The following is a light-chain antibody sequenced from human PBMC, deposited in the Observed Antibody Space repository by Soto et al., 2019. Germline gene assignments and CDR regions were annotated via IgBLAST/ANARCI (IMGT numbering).Light chain of an antibody. J-gene: IGLJ2*01. V-gene: IGLV2-14*01. CDR1: SSDVGGYNY. CDR2: DVS. CDR3: SSYTSSSV. Sequence: QSVLTQPASVSGSPGQSITISCTGTSSDVGGYNYVSWYQQNPGKAPKLMIYDVSNRPSGVSNRFSGSKSGNTASLTISGLQAEDEADYYCSSYTSSSVFGGGTKLTVL.